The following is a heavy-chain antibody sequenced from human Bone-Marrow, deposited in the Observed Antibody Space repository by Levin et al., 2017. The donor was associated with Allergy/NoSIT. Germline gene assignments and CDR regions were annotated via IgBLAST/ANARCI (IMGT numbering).Heavy chain of an antibody. Sequence: GSLRLSCTVSGGSISSSSYYWGWIRQPPGKGLEWIGSIYYSGSTYYNPSLKSRVTISVDTSKNQFSLKLSSVTAADTAVYYCARLLAVAGKKGENDYWGQGTLVTVSS. CDR2: IYYSGST. CDR1: GGSISSSSYY. J-gene: IGHJ4*02. D-gene: IGHD6-19*01. V-gene: IGHV4-39*07. CDR3: ARLLAVAGKKGENDY.